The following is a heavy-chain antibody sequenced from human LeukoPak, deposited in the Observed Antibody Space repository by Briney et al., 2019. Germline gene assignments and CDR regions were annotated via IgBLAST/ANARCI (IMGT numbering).Heavy chain of an antibody. J-gene: IGHJ6*03. D-gene: IGHD4-11*01. V-gene: IGHV3-23*01. Sequence: GGSLRLSCAASGFTLSTYAMSWVRQTPGKGLEWVAATSSSDAGTYHADSVRGRFTISRDNSKNSLYLQMSSLRAEDTAVYYCTRVEGTATTAAIIRKYSYYYYYMDVWGKGNTVTVSS. CDR1: GFTLSTYA. CDR2: TSSSDAGT. CDR3: TRVEGTATTAAIIRKYSYYYYYMDV.